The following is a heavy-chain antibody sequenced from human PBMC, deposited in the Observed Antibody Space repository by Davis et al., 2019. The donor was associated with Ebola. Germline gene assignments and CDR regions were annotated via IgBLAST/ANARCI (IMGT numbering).Heavy chain of an antibody. CDR2: INRSGST. CDR1: GGSFGSYY. D-gene: IGHD3-10*01. Sequence: MPGGSLRLSCAVYGGSFGSYYWSWIRQAPGKGLEWIGEINRSGSTNNNPSLKSRVTISVDTSKNQFSLKLSSVTAADTAVYYCARWWFGDGAERFDYWGQGTLVTVSS. J-gene: IGHJ4*02. V-gene: IGHV4-34*01. CDR3: ARWWFGDGAERFDY.